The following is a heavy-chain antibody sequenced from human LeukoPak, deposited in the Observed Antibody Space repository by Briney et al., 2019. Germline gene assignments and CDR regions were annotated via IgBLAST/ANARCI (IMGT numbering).Heavy chain of an antibody. V-gene: IGHV5-51*01. D-gene: IGHD3-16*01. CDR2: IFPGDSDT. J-gene: IGHJ3*02. Sequence: PGESLKISCQISGYKFVSYWIGWVRQMPGKGLEWVGIIFPGDSDTRYSPSFEGQVTISVDRSNNTAYLQWRSLEASDTAIYYCARRIFGGGGYAFDIWGQGTVVTVSS. CDR3: ARRIFGGGGYAFDI. CDR1: GYKFVSYW.